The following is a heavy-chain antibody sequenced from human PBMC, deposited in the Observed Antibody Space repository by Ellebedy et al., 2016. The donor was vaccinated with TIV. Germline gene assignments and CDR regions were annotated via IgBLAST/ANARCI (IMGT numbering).Heavy chain of an antibody. V-gene: IGHV1-69*06. Sequence: AASVKVSCKASGGSFTSYGIRWARQAPGQGLEWMGGIIPIFGTANYAQRFQGRVTISADKSTSTAYMELSSLRSEDTAVYFCARGLLLPAGIRYYYGMDVWGQGTTVTVSS. J-gene: IGHJ6*02. CDR1: GGSFTSYG. CDR2: IIPIFGTA. CDR3: ARGLLLPAGIRYYYGMDV. D-gene: IGHD2-2*01.